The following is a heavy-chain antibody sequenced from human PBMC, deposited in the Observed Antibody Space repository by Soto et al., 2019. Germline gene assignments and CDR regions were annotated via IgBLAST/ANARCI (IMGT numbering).Heavy chain of an antibody. CDR1: VGSITTGGYC. CDR2: RYYSEST. D-gene: IGHD2-15*01. Sequence: SETLSVTCTVSVGSITTGGYCWSWIRQLPGKGLEWIGHRYYSESTYYNPSLKSRVSISLDTSKNQFSLKLSFVTAADTAMYYCARTKCSGGSCYSWSLDYWGQGTPVTVSS. J-gene: IGHJ4*02. V-gene: IGHV4-31*03. CDR3: ARTKCSGGSCYSWSLDY.